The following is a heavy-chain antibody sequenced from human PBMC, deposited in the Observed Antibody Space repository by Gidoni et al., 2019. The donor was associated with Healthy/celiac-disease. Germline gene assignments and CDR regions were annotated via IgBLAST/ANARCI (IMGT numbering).Heavy chain of an antibody. CDR3: ARGHTAYRPYSSPFDY. CDR2: IYTSGST. CDR1: GGSISSGSYY. J-gene: IGHJ4*02. Sequence: QVQLQESGPGLVKPSQTLSLTCTVSGGSISSGSYYWSWIRQPAGKGLEWIGRIYTSGSTNYNPSLKSRVTISVDTSKNQFSLKLSSVTAADTAVYYCARGHTAYRPYSSPFDYWGQGTLVTVSS. D-gene: IGHD6-13*01. V-gene: IGHV4-61*02.